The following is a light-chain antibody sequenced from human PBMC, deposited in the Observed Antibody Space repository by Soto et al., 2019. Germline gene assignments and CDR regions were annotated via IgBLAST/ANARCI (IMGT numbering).Light chain of an antibody. CDR2: DVS. CDR3: ASYTSARIRV. J-gene: IGLJ2*01. V-gene: IGLV2-14*01. Sequence: QSALTQPASVSASPGQSITISCTGTSSDFDTYNSVSWYQQYPGKAPQLLIYDVSYRPSGVSSRFSGSRSGNTASLTISGLQPDDDADYYCASYTSARIRVFGGGTKLTVL. CDR1: SSDFDTYNS.